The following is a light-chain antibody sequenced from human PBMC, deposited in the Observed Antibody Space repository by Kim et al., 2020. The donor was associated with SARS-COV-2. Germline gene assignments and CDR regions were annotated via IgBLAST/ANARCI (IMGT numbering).Light chain of an antibody. CDR3: SSYTSSSTIVV. CDR2: DVS. V-gene: IGLV2-14*03. CDR1: SSDVGGYNY. Sequence: QSALTQPASVSGSPGQSITISCTGTSSDVGGYNYVSWYQQHPGKAPKLMIYDVSNRPSGVSNRFSGSKSGNTASLTISGLQAEDEADYYCSSYTSSSTIVVFGGGTQLTDL. J-gene: IGLJ2*01.